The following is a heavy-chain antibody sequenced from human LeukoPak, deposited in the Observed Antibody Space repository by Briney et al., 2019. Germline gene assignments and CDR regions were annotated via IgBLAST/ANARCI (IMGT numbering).Heavy chain of an antibody. Sequence: SETLSLTCAVYGGSFSGYYWSWIRQPPGKGLEWIGEINHSGSTNYNPSLKSRVTISVDTSKNQFSLKLSSVTAADTAVYYCARHLNYDFWSGYYDYWGQGTLVTVSS. CDR1: GGSFSGYY. J-gene: IGHJ4*02. V-gene: IGHV4-34*01. CDR3: ARHLNYDFWSGYYDY. CDR2: INHSGST. D-gene: IGHD3-3*01.